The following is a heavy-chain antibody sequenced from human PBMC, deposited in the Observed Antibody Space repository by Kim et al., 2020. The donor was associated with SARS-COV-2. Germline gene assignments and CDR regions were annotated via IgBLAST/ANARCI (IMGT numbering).Heavy chain of an antibody. J-gene: IGHJ4*02. CDR1: GFTFSSYW. CDR3: ARALSMVNLAAPFDY. CDR2: IKQDGSEK. Sequence: GGSLRLSCAASGFTFSSYWMSWVRQAPGKGLEWVANIKQDGSEKYYVDSVKGRFTISRDNAKNSLYLQMNSLRAEDTAVYYCARALSMVNLAAPFDYWGQGTLVTVSS. V-gene: IGHV3-7*03. D-gene: IGHD5-18*01.